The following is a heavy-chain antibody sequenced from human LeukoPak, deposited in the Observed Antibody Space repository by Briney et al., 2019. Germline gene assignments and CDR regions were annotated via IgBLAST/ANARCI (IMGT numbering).Heavy chain of an antibody. D-gene: IGHD3-10*02. V-gene: IGHV3-7*01. Sequence: GGSLRLSCAASGFTFTTYWISWVRQLPGKGLEWVANINQDGTEKYYVDSVKGRFTISRDNAKNSLDLQMNSLRAEDTAVYYCAELGITMIGGVWGEGTTVTISS. CDR1: GFTFTTYW. CDR2: INQDGTEK. J-gene: IGHJ6*04. CDR3: AELGITMIGGV.